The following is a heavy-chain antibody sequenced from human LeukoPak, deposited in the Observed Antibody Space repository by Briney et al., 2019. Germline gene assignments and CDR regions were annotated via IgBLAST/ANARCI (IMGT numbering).Heavy chain of an antibody. J-gene: IGHJ4*02. CDR1: GFTFSSYA. V-gene: IGHV3-30*04. CDR2: ISYDGSNK. CDR3: AKFNIVVVPAAAFEY. D-gene: IGHD2-2*01. Sequence: GGSLRLSCAASGFTFSSYAMHWVRQAPGKGLEWVAVISYDGSNKYYADSVKGRFTISRDNSKNTLYLQMNSLRAEDTATYYCAKFNIVVVPAAAFEYWGQGTLVTVSS.